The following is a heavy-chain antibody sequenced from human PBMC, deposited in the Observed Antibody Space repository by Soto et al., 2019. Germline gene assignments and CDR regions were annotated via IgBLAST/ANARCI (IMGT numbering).Heavy chain of an antibody. J-gene: IGHJ1*01. D-gene: IGHD5-12*01. CDR3: ARDTYSGYDFGL. Sequence: SEKLCDTYSGSGASVAGGSYYLSWVRQPPGKGLEWIGYIPSRGRPFYNPSLTSRGTISADTSKNQLSLQLTSVTAADTAVYDCARDTYSGYDFGLWGKGPLVTV. CDR2: IPSRGRP. CDR1: GASVAGGSYY. V-gene: IGHV4-30-4*01.